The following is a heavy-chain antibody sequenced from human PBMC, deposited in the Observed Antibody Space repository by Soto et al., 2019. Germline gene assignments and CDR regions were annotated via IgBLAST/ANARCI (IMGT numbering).Heavy chain of an antibody. V-gene: IGHV3-23*01. CDR1: GFTFSVYA. CDR2: VNANGGST. D-gene: IGHD2-21*02. CDR3: ASLGVGDWANYYYYYGMDV. Sequence: GGAQTLFCAATGFTFSVYAMTRVRQARGKGLERVSAVNANGGSTYSADSVKGRFTISRDNSKNTLFLQMNSLRAEDTAVYYCASLGVGDWANYYYYYGMDVCGQGSTVTVAS. J-gene: IGHJ6*02.